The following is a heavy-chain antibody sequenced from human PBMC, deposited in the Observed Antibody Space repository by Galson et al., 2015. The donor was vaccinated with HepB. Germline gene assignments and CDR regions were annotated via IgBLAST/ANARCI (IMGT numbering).Heavy chain of an antibody. V-gene: IGHV5-51*01. CDR3: ARLEWDYYDRGGWFDP. Sequence: QSGAEVKKPGESLKISCKGSGYSFTSYWIGWVRQMPGKGLEWMGIIYPGDSDTKYSPSLQGQVTISADKSIGTAYLQWSSLKASDTAMYYCARLEWDYYDRGGWFDPWGQGTLVTVSS. CDR2: IYPGDSDT. J-gene: IGHJ5*02. D-gene: IGHD3-22*01. CDR1: GYSFTSYW.